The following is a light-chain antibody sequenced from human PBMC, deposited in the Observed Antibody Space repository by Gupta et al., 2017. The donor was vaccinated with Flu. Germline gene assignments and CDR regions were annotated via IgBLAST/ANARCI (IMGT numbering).Light chain of an antibody. CDR3: MQGAHWPWA. CDR2: QVS. CDR1: QGLVYSDGNPY. J-gene: IGKJ1*01. Sequence: EVVMTQSPLSLPVTLGQPASISCRSSQGLVYSDGNPYLHWFQQRPGQSPRRLIYQVSNRESGVPDRFSGSGSGTDFTLKISRVEAEDVGIYFCMQGAHWPWAFGQGTTVEIK. V-gene: IGKV2-30*01.